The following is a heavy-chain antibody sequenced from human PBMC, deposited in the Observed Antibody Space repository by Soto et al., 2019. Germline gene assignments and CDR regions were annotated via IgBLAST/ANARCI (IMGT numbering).Heavy chain of an antibody. Sequence: EVQLLESGGGSVQPGGSLKLSCAVSGFTFSIYAMCWVRQAPGRGPEWVAGINDDGDRTYYADSAKGRFTISRDNSKNTLYLQMNSLRAEDTAVYYCAREEWTDRRPYLSSGMDVWGQGTTVTVSS. CDR2: INDDGDRT. V-gene: IGHV3-23*01. CDR1: GFTFSIYA. CDR3: AREEWTDRRPYLSSGMDV. J-gene: IGHJ6*02. D-gene: IGHD3-3*01.